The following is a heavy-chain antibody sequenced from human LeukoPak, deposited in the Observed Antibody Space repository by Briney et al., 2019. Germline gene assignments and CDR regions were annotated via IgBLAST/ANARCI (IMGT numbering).Heavy chain of an antibody. CDR3: ARVIWSAEKYYVDY. CDR2: IYSGGSS. J-gene: IGHJ4*02. Sequence: GGSLRLACAASGFTFSSYEMNWVRQAPGKGLEWVSVIYSGGSSDYADSVKGRCIISRDNSKNTLFLQMNSLRAEDTAVYYCARVIWSAEKYYVDYWVQGTRVTVSS. D-gene: IGHD3-16*01. CDR1: GFTFSSYE. V-gene: IGHV3-66*01.